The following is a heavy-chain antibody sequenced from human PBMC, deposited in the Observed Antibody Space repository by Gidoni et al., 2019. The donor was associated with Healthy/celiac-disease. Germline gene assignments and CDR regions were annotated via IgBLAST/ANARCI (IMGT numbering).Heavy chain of an antibody. CDR2: ISGSGGST. D-gene: IGHD2-2*01. CDR1: GFTFSSYA. Sequence: EVQLLESGGGLVQPGGSLRRSCAASGFTFSSYAMSWVRQAPGKGLEWVSAISGSGGSTYYADSVKGRFTISRDNSKNTLYLQMNSLRAEDTAVYYCARIVVVPAATNYYYMDVWGKGTTVTVSS. CDR3: ARIVVVPAATNYYYMDV. J-gene: IGHJ6*03. V-gene: IGHV3-23*01.